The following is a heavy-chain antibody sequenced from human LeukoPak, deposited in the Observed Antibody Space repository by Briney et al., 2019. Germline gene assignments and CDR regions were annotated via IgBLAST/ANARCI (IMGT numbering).Heavy chain of an antibody. CDR2: IYPGDSDT. CDR3: ARLGEKTGDAFDI. Sequence: TLGESLKISCKGSGYSFTSYWIGWVRPMPGKGLEWMGIIYPGDSDTRYSPSFQGQVTISADKAIGTAYLQWSSLKASDTAMYYCARLGEKTGDAFDIWGQGTMVTVSS. J-gene: IGHJ3*02. V-gene: IGHV5-51*01. CDR1: GYSFTSYW. D-gene: IGHD7-27*01.